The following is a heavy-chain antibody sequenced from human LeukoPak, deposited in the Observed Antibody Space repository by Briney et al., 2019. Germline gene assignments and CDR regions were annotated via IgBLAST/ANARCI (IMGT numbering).Heavy chain of an antibody. CDR3: ASHDYYDSSGLTHF. D-gene: IGHD3-22*01. CDR1: GYTFTSYY. V-gene: IGHV1-46*01. CDR2: INPSGGST. J-gene: IGHJ4*02. Sequence: GTSVKVSCKASGYTFTSYYVHWVRQAPGQGLEWMGIINPSGGSTNYAQQFQGRVTMTRDTSTSTVYMELSSLRSEDTAVYYCASHDYYDSSGLTHFWGQGTLVTVSS.